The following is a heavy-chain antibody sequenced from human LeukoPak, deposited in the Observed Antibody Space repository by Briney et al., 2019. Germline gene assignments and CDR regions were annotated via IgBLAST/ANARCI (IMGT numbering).Heavy chain of an antibody. V-gene: IGHV3-48*01. J-gene: IGHJ4*02. Sequence: VSYISSTSNTIYYADSVKGRSTISRDNAKNSLYLQMNSLRAEDTAVYYCASLRRASTGDYWGQGTLLTVSS. CDR3: ASLRRASTGDY. CDR2: ISSTSNTI. D-gene: IGHD3-10*01.